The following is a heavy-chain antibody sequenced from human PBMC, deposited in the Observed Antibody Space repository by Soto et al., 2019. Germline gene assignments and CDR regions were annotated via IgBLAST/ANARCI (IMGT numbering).Heavy chain of an antibody. D-gene: IGHD6-13*01. CDR1: GGSISSSSYY. J-gene: IGHJ6*02. Sequence: SETLSLTCTVPGGSISSSSYYWGWIRQPPGKGLEWIGSIYYSGSTYYNPSLKSRVTISVDTSKNQFSLKLSSVTAADTAVYYCARCYSSSRYVGYYYYGMDVWGQGTTVTVSS. V-gene: IGHV4-39*01. CDR3: ARCYSSSRYVGYYYYGMDV. CDR2: IYYSGST.